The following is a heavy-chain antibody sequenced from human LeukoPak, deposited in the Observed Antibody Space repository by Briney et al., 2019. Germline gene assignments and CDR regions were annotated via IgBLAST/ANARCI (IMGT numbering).Heavy chain of an antibody. CDR3: ARLKARDAFDI. CDR2: VYYSGST. CDR1: GGSIGSYS. J-gene: IGHJ3*02. Sequence: SETLSLTCTVSGGSIGSYSWNWIRRSPGTGLEWIGYVYYSGSTMYNPSLRSRVTISVDTSKNQFSLKLSSVTAADTAVYYCARLKARDAFDIWGRGTMVTVSS. V-gene: IGHV4-59*08.